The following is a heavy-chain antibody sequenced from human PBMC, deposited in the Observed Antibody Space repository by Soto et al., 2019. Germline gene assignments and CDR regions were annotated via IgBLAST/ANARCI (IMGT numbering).Heavy chain of an antibody. CDR2: ISYDGSNK. J-gene: IGHJ4*02. Sequence: QVQLVESGGGVVQPGRSLRLSCAASGFTFSSYAMHWVRQAPGKGLEWVAVISYDGSNKYYADSVKGRFTISRDNSKKTLYLQMNSLRAEDTAVYYCAGGVTYYYDSSGYPAGQWGQGTLVTVSS. D-gene: IGHD3-22*01. V-gene: IGHV3-30-3*01. CDR3: AGGVTYYYDSSGYPAGQ. CDR1: GFTFSSYA.